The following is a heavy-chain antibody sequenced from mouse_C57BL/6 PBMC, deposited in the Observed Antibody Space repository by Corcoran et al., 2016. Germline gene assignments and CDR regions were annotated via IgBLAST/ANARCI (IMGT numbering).Heavy chain of an antibody. CDR3: ARTTVPPWYFDV. J-gene: IGHJ1*03. Sequence: QVQLQQPGAELVRPGSSVKLYCKASGYTYTSYWMHWVKQRPIQGLEWIGNIDPSDSETHYNQKFTDKATLTVDKSSSTAYMQLSSLTSEDSAVYYCARTTVPPWYFDVWGTGTTVTVSS. CDR2: IDPSDSET. D-gene: IGHD1-1*01. CDR1: GYTYTSYW. V-gene: IGHV1-52*01.